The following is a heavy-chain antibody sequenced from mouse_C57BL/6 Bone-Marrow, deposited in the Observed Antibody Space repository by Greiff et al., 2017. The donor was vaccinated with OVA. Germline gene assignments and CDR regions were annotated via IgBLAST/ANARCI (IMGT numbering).Heavy chain of an antibody. CDR2: IYPRSGNT. CDR3: ARLWDYDWYFDV. V-gene: IGHV1-81*01. J-gene: IGHJ1*03. Sequence: QVQLQQSGAELARPGASVKLSCKASGYTFTSYGISWVKQRTGQGLEWIGEIYPRSGNTYYNEKVKGKATLTADKSSSQAYMELRSLTSEDSAVYFCARLWDYDWYFDVWGTGTTVTVSS. D-gene: IGHD2-4*01. CDR1: GYTFTSYG.